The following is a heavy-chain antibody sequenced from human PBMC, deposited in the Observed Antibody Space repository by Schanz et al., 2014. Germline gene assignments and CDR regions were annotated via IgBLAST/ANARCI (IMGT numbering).Heavy chain of an antibody. CDR2: IHYSGNT. J-gene: IGHJ4*02. CDR3: AREYSSFDY. Sequence: QVQLQESGPGLVKSSETLSLTCTVSGGSVSTYYWNWIRQPPGKGLEWIGYIHYSGNTNYNPSLKSRVAISLDTSKNQFSLKVNSVTAADTAAYYCAREYSSFDYWGQGTLVTVSS. V-gene: IGHV4-59*02. D-gene: IGHD6-19*01. CDR1: GGSVSTYY.